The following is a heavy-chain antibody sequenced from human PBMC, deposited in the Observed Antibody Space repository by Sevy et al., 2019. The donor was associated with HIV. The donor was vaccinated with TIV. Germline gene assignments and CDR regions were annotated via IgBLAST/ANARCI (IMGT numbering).Heavy chain of an antibody. CDR2: INHSGST. J-gene: IGHJ4*02. D-gene: IGHD5-12*01. CDR1: GGSFSGYY. Sequence: SETLSLTCAVYGGSFSGYYWSWIRQPPGKGLEWIGEINHSGSTNYNPSLKSRVTISVDTSKNQFSLKLSSVTAADMAVYYCARGAGYSGYANYFDYWGQGTLVTVSS. V-gene: IGHV4-34*01. CDR3: ARGAGYSGYANYFDY.